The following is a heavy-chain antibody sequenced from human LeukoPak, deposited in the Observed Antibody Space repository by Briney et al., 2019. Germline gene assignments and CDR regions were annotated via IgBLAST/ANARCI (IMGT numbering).Heavy chain of an antibody. CDR1: GFTFSSYW. CDR3: ARDWYSSSWYPAFDI. V-gene: IGHV3-7*01. CDR2: IKQDGSEK. J-gene: IGHJ3*02. Sequence: GGSLRLSCAASGFTFSSYWMSWVRQAPGKGLEWVANIKQDGSEKYYVDSVKGRFTISRDNAKNSLYLQMNSLRAEDTAVYYCARDWYSSSWYPAFDIWGQGTMVTVSS. D-gene: IGHD6-13*01.